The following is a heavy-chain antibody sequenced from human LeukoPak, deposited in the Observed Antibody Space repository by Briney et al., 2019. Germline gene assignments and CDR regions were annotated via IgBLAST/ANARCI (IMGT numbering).Heavy chain of an antibody. CDR2: ISGSGGST. D-gene: IGHD6-19*01. CDR3: AILPTRQWLVPPYMDV. J-gene: IGHJ6*03. V-gene: IGHV3-23*01. CDR1: GFTFSSYA. Sequence: GGSLRLSCAASGFTFSSYAMSWVRQAPGKGLEWVSAISGSGGSTYYADSVKGRFTISRDNSKNTLYLQMNSLRAEDTAVYYCAILPTRQWLVPPYMDVWGKGTTVTVSS.